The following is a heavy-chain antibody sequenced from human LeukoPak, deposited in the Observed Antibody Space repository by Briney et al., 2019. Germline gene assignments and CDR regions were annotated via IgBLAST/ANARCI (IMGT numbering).Heavy chain of an antibody. J-gene: IGHJ6*03. CDR2: IYPDDSDT. CDR1: GYSFTNYW. D-gene: IGHD6-13*01. Sequence: GESLKIPCKGPGYSFTNYWIAWVRQLPGKGLEWMGIIYPDDSDTRYSPSFQGQVTTSADKSINTAYLEWSSLKASDTAIYYCARQGAAGKYYYYYMDVWGKGTTVTVSS. CDR3: ARQGAAGKYYYYYMDV. V-gene: IGHV5-51*01.